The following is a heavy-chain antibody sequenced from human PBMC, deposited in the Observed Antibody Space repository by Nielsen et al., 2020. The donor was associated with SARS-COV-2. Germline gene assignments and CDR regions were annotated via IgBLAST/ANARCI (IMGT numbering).Heavy chain of an antibody. V-gene: IGHV3-23*01. CDR2: ISSSGGNT. CDR3: AKAGSHSYFDH. J-gene: IGHJ4*02. Sequence: PCAVSGIIFSSYAMNWVRQAPGKGLEWVSAISSSGGNTYYADSVKGRFTISRDNFKNALYLQMNSLRAEDTAVYYCAKAGSHSYFDHWGQGTLVTVSS. D-gene: IGHD1-26*01. CDR1: GIIFSSYA.